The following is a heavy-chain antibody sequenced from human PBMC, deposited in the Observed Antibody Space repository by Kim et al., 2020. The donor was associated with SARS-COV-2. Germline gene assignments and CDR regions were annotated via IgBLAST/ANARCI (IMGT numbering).Heavy chain of an antibody. V-gene: IGHV4-34*01. J-gene: IGHJ4*02. Sequence: SETLSLTCAVYGGSFSGYYWSWIRQPPGKGLEWIGEINHSGSTNYKPSLKSRVTISVDTSKNQFSLTLSSVTAADTAVYYCARGRPPYYYDSSGYYHYWGQGTLVTVSS. D-gene: IGHD3-22*01. CDR1: GGSFSGYY. CDR2: INHSGST. CDR3: ARGRPPYYYDSSGYYHY.